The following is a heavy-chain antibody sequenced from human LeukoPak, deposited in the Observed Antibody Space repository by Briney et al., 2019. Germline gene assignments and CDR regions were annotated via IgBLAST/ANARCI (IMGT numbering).Heavy chain of an antibody. CDR2: FRSGGGGT. CDR1: GFTFRINP. CDR3: ARDPNGDYVGAFEM. J-gene: IGHJ3*02. Sequence: HPGGSLRLSCAASGFTFRINPLIWFRRPQGGGWGGVSPFRSGGGGTLYADSVKGRFTISRDNSKNTLFLQMNNMRAEDTAVYYCARDPNGDYVGAFEMWGPGTKVTVS. D-gene: IGHD4-17*01. V-gene: IGHV3-23*01.